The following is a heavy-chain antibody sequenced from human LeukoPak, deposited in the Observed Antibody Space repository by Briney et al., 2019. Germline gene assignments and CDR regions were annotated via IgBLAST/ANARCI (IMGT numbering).Heavy chain of an antibody. D-gene: IGHD3-10*01. CDR2: INYSGST. CDR3: ARYVVYGSGKYYFDY. CDR1: GGSISSGPYY. V-gene: IGHV4-39*01. Sequence: PSETLSLTCTVSGGSISSGPYYWSWIRQPPGKGLEWIASINYSGSTYYNPSLKSRVTISVDTSENQFSLKLSSVTAADTAVYYCARYVVYGSGKYYFDYWGQGTLVTVSS. J-gene: IGHJ4*02.